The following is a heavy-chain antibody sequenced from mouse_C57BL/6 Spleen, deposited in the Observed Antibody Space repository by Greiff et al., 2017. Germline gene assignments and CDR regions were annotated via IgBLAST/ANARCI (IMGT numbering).Heavy chain of an antibody. Sequence: EVHLVESGEGLVKPGGSLKLSCAASGFTFSSYAMSWVRQTPEKRLEWVAYISSGGDYIYYADTVKGRFTISRDNARNTLYLQMSSLKSEDTAMYYCTRVDGYLFAYWGQGTLVTVSA. CDR1: GFTFSSYA. CDR2: ISSGGDYI. D-gene: IGHD2-3*01. V-gene: IGHV5-9-1*02. J-gene: IGHJ3*01. CDR3: TRVDGYLFAY.